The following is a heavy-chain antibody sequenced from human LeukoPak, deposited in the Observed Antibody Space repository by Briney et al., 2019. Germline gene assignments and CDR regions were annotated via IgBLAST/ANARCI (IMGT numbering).Heavy chain of an antibody. D-gene: IGHD3-22*01. Sequence: PGRSLILSCAASGFTFSSYAMHWVRQAPGKGLEWVAVILYDGSKEYYPDSVKGRFTVSRDNAKNSLFLQMNSLRAEDTAVYYCARVGEGYYGSSGYYRNDYWGQGTLVTVSS. J-gene: IGHJ4*02. CDR3: ARVGEGYYGSSGYYRNDY. CDR2: ILYDGSKE. V-gene: IGHV3-30-3*01. CDR1: GFTFSSYA.